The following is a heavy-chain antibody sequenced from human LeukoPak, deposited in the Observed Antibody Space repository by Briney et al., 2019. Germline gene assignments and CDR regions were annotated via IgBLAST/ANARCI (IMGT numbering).Heavy chain of an antibody. CDR1: GGSFSGYY. CDR3: ARALRQYLPFDP. Sequence: SETLSLTCAVYGGSFSGYYWSWIRQPPGKRLEWIGEINHSGSTNYNPSLKSRVTISVDTSKNQFSLKLSSVTAADTAVYYCARALRQYLPFDPWGQGTLVTVSS. V-gene: IGHV4-34*01. J-gene: IGHJ5*02. CDR2: INHSGST. D-gene: IGHD4-11*01.